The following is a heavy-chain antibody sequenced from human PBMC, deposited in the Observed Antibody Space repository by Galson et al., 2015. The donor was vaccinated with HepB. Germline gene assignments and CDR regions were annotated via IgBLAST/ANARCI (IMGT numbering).Heavy chain of an antibody. CDR2: INAGNGNT. J-gene: IGHJ4*02. CDR1: GYTFTSYA. D-gene: IGHD6-13*01. CDR3: ARAYIAAAGTELDY. V-gene: IGHV1-3*01. Sequence: SVKVSCKASGYTFTSYAMHWVRQAPGQRLEWMGWINAGNGNTKYSQKFQGRVTITRDTSASTAYMELSSLRSEDTAVYYCARAYIAAAGTELDYWGQGTLVTVSS.